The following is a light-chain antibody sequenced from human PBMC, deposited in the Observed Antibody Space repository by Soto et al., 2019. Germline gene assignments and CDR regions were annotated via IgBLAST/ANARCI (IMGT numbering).Light chain of an antibody. V-gene: IGKV3-15*01. J-gene: IGKJ1*01. CDR1: QSVSSY. Sequence: EIVMTQSPATLSLSPGEIATLSFSASQSVSSYLAWYQQKPGQAPRLLIYGASTRATGIPARFSGRGSGTEFILTISSLQSEDFAVYYCQQYNDWPPYTFGQGTKVDIK. CDR3: QQYNDWPPYT. CDR2: GAS.